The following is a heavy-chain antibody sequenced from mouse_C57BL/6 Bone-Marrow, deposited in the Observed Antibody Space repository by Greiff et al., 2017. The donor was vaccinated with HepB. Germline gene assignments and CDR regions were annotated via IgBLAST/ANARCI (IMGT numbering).Heavy chain of an antibody. CDR2: INPNNGGT. CDR1: GYTFTDYN. Sequence: EVQLQQSGPELVKPGASVKISCKASGYTFTDYNMDWVKQSHGKSLEWIGDINPNNGGTIYNQNFKGKATLTVDKSSSTGYMELRSLTSEDTAVYYCEGRLYAWFAYWGQGTLVTVAA. J-gene: IGHJ3*01. CDR3: EGRLYAWFAY. V-gene: IGHV1-18*01. D-gene: IGHD2-12*01.